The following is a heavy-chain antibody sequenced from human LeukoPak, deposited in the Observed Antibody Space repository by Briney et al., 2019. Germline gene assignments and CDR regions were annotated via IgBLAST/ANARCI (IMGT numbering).Heavy chain of an antibody. J-gene: IGHJ4*02. Sequence: SETLSLTCSVSGDSISSRDYYWSWIRQPPGKGLEWIGYIYYSGSTSYNPSLKSRVTISVDTSKNQFSLKLSSVTAADTAVYYCAKGFSSGWSYWGQGTLVTVSS. CDR2: IYYSGST. CDR1: GDSISSRDYY. D-gene: IGHD6-19*01. V-gene: IGHV4-30-4*08. CDR3: AKGFSSGWSY.